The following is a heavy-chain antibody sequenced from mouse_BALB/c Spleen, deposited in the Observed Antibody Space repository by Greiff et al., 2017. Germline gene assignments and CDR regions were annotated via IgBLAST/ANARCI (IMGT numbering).Heavy chain of an antibody. D-gene: IGHD6-1*01. J-gene: IGHJ3*01. CDR3: ARGVPLAWFAY. Sequence: EVQRVESGGGLVKPGGSLKLSCAASGFTFSSYAMSWVRQTPEKRLEWVASISSGGSTYYPDSVKGRFTISRDNARNILYLQMSSLRSEDTAMYYCARGVPLAWFAYWGQGTLVTVSA. V-gene: IGHV5-6-5*01. CDR1: GFTFSSYA. CDR2: ISSGGST.